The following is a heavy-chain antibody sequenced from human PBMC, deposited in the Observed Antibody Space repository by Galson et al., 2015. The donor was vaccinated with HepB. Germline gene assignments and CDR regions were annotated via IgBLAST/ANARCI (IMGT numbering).Heavy chain of an antibody. D-gene: IGHD3-22*01. Sequence: ETLSLTCAVSGGSISSSNWWSWVRQPPGKGLEWIGEIYHSGSTNYNPSLKSRVTISVDKSKNQFSLKLSSVTAADTAVYYCARAFVYYYDSSGYYWYFDLWGRGTLVTVSS. CDR2: IYHSGST. CDR1: GGSISSSNW. J-gene: IGHJ2*01. V-gene: IGHV4-4*02. CDR3: ARAFVYYYDSSGYYWYFDL.